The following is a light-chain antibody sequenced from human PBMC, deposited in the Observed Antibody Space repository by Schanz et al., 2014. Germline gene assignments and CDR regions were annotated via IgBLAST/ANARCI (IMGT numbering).Light chain of an antibody. J-gene: IGLJ3*02. CDR1: FGSVSTSYY. Sequence: QAVVTQEPSFSVSPGGTVTLTCGLSFGSVSTSYYPSWYQQTPGQAPRTLIYSTNTRSSGVPDRFSGSILGNKAALTITGAQADDESDYYCMLYMGSGSWVFGGGTKLTVL. CDR3: MLYMGSGSWV. V-gene: IGLV8-61*01. CDR2: STN.